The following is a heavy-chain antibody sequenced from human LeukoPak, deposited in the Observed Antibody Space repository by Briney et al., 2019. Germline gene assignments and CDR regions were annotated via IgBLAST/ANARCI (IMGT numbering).Heavy chain of an antibody. D-gene: IGHD1-26*01. CDR2: INPNSGGT. CDR3: ARIRRRELGAFDI. CDR1: GYTFTVYY. J-gene: IGHJ3*02. Sequence: ASVKVSCKASGYTFTVYYMHWVRQAPGQGLEWMGWINPNSGGTNYAQKFQGRVTMTRDTSISTAYMELSRLRSDDTAVYYCARIRRRELGAFDIWGQGTMVTVSS. V-gene: IGHV1-2*02.